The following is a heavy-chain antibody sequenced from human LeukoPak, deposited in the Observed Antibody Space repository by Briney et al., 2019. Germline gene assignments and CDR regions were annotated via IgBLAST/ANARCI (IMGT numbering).Heavy chain of an antibody. CDR3: VSFYETY. D-gene: IGHD2-2*01. J-gene: IGHJ4*02. CDR1: GFTFSSYW. CDR2: INSDGSWT. V-gene: IGHV3-74*01. Sequence: GGSLRLSCSVSGFTFSSYWMHWVRQAPGKGLVWVSHINSDGSWTSYADSVKGRFTISKDNAKNTVYLQMNNLRAEDTAVYYCVSFYETYWGRGTLVTVSS.